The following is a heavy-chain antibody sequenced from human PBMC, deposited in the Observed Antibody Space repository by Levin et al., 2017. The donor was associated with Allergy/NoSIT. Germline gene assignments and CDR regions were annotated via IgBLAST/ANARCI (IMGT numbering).Heavy chain of an antibody. CDR3: ARQPAGATSVDY. J-gene: IGHJ4*02. CDR1: GYSFSNYW. CDR2: IDASDSYT. Sequence: GASVKVSCRGSGYSFSNYWIGWVRQMPGKGLEWMGRIDASDSYTSYSPSFQGHVTFSVDKSINTAYLQWGSLKASDTAMYYCARQPAGATSVDYWGQGTQVTVSS. D-gene: IGHD4/OR15-4a*01. V-gene: IGHV5-10-1*01.